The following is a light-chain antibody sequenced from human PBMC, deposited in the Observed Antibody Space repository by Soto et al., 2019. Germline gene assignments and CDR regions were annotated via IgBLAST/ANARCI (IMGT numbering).Light chain of an antibody. J-gene: IGKJ5*01. CDR2: GAS. CDR3: QRYVSSPPTT. V-gene: IGKV3-20*01. CDR1: QSVSSSY. Sequence: EIVLTQSPGTLSLSPGERATLSCRASQSVSSSYLAWYQQKPGQAPRLLIYGASSRATCIPDRFSGSGSGTDFTLTISRLEPEDFSLYYCQRYVSSPPTTFGQGTLLEIK.